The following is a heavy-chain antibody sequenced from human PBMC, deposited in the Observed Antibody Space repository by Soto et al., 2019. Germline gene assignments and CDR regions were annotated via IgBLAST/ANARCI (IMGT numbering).Heavy chain of an antibody. CDR2: ISSSSSYT. V-gene: IGHV3-11*06. CDR3: ARDLGGGYSGYDYVNWFDP. D-gene: IGHD5-12*01. J-gene: IGHJ5*02. Sequence: GGSLRLSCAASGFTCSDYYMSWIRQAPGKGLEWVSYISSSSSYTNYADSVKGRFTISRDNAKNSLYLQMNSLRAEDTAVYYCARDLGGGYSGYDYVNWFDPCGEGTLVTVSS. CDR1: GFTCSDYY.